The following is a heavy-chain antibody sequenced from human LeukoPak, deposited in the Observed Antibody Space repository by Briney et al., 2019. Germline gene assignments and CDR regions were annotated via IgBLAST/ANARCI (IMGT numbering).Heavy chain of an antibody. V-gene: IGHV4-59*08. CDR1: GGSISSYY. Sequence: SETPSLTCKVSGGSISSYYWSWIRQPPGKGLQWIGYIYDTRSTSYNPSLKGRVTMSVDASKNQFSLKLSSVTAADTAIYYCARRVVDTTMTWANWFDPWGQGTLVTVSS. CDR2: IYDTRST. CDR3: ARRVVDTTMTWANWFDP. D-gene: IGHD5-18*01. J-gene: IGHJ5*02.